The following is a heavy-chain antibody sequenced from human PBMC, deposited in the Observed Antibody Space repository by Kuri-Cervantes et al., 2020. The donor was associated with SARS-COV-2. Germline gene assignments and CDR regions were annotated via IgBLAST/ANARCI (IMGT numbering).Heavy chain of an antibody. Sequence: ASVKVSCKASGYTFTSYAMHWVRQAPGQRLEWMGWINAGNGNTKYSQKFQGRVTITRDTSASTVYMELSSLRSEDTAVYYCARDLSSIGPYYDFWSGYQYPRGGAFDIWGQGTMVTVSS. D-gene: IGHD3-3*01. J-gene: IGHJ3*02. CDR3: ARDLSSIGPYYDFWSGYQYPRGGAFDI. V-gene: IGHV1-3*01. CDR1: GYTFTSYA. CDR2: INAGNGNT.